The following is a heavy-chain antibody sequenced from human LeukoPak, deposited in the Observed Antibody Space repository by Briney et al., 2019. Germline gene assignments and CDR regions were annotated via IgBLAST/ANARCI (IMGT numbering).Heavy chain of an antibody. Sequence: ASVTVSCTASGYTFTVYYMHWVRQAPGQGLEWMGRINPDSGGTNYAQKFQGRVTMTRDTSINTAYMDLSSLRSDDTAVYYCARGPSGSDYWGQGTLVTVSS. CDR1: GYTFTVYY. D-gene: IGHD3-10*01. CDR3: ARGPSGSDY. V-gene: IGHV1-2*06. CDR2: INPDSGGT. J-gene: IGHJ4*02.